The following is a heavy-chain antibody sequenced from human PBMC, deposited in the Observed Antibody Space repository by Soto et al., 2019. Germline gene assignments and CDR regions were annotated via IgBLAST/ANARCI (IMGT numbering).Heavy chain of an antibody. V-gene: IGHV1-2*02. CDR2: INPNSGGT. D-gene: IGHD6-13*01. Sequence: ASVKVSCKASGYTFTGYYMHWVRQAPGQGLEWMGWINPNSGGTNYAQKFQGRVTMTRDTSISTAYMELSRLRSDDTAVYYCARLLYSSSWYSYYYGMDVWGQGTTVTVSS. CDR3: ARLLYSSSWYSYYYGMDV. J-gene: IGHJ6*02. CDR1: GYTFTGYY.